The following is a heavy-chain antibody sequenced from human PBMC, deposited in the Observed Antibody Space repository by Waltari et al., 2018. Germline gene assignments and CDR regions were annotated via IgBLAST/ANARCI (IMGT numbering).Heavy chain of an antibody. CDR2: IIPVFGTA. J-gene: IGHJ4*02. CDR1: GGTFSTYP. D-gene: IGHD5-18*01. Sequence: QVQLVQSGAEVKKPGSSVRVSCKPSGGTFSTYPISWVRQAPRQGLEWMGGIIPVFGTANDAQKLQGRVTSTADESTSTVYMELSSLRSEDTAVYYCARARAYVYGLESWGQGSLVTVSS. V-gene: IGHV1-69*01. CDR3: ARARAYVYGLES.